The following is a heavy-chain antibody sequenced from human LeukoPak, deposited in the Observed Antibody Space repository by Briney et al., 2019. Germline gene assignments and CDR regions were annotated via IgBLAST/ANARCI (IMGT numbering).Heavy chain of an antibody. CDR3: ARLTGSKADGMDV. CDR2: IYTSSSII. D-gene: IGHD1-14*01. V-gene: IGHV3-48*04. CDR1: GFTFSTYS. J-gene: IGHJ6*02. Sequence: GGSLRLSCAASGFTFSTYSMNWVRQAPGKGLEWVSYIYTSSSIIYYADSVKGRFTISRDDAKNSLYLQMNSLRAEDTAVYYCARLTGSKADGMDVWGQGTTVTVSS.